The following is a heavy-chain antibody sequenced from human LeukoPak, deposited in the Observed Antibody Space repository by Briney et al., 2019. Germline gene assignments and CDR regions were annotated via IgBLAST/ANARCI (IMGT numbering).Heavy chain of an antibody. J-gene: IGHJ4*02. V-gene: IGHV1-46*01. CDR1: GYTFTGYY. D-gene: IGHD3-10*01. CDR2: INPSGGST. CDR3: ARGGGLLWFGELSGINMYYFDY. Sequence: ASVKVSCKASGYTFTGYYMHWVRQAPGQGLEWMGIINPSGGSTSYAQKFQGRVTMTRDTSTSTVYMELSSLRSEDTAVYYCARGGGLLWFGELSGINMYYFDYWGQGTLVTVSS.